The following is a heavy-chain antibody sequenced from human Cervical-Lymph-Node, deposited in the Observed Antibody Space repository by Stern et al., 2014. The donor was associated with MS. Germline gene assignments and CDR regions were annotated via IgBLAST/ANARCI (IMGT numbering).Heavy chain of an antibody. D-gene: IGHD3-22*01. V-gene: IGHV4-59*03. J-gene: IGHJ4*02. CDR3: SSSGYNGVEDYFDY. Sequence: QVQLVESGPGLVKPSETLSLTCTVSGGSNSSYYWSWIRQAPGQGLEWIGSTYYSGNTNYNPSLKSRVTISVDTSKNQFSLKLRSVTAADTAVFYCSSSGYNGVEDYFDYWGQGALVTVSS. CDR1: GGSNSSYY. CDR2: TYYSGNT.